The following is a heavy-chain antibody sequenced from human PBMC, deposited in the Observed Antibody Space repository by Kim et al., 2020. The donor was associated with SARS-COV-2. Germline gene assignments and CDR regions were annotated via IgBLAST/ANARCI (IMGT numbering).Heavy chain of an antibody. D-gene: IGHD3-10*01. Sequence: GESLKISCKGSGYSFISHWIGWVRQMPGKGLESMGIIYPRDSDTRYGPSLQGHVTMSADQSIMTAYLQWSSLKASDTAMYYCARHRGDSDAFDIWGQGTMVTVSS. J-gene: IGHJ3*02. CDR1: GYSFISHW. CDR2: IYPRDSDT. CDR3: ARHRGDSDAFDI. V-gene: IGHV5-51*01.